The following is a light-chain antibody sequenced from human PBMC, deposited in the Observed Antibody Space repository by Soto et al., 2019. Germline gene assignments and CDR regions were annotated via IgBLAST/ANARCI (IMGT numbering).Light chain of an antibody. Sequence: DIQMTRSPSSLSASVGDRVTITCRASQSISTYLIWYQQKPGKAPNLLIYKASTLESGVPSRFNGSGSGTEFTLTISSLQTADFATYYCQQYNSYWTFGPGTKVDIK. CDR1: QSISTY. J-gene: IGKJ1*01. V-gene: IGKV1-5*03. CDR2: KAS. CDR3: QQYNSYWT.